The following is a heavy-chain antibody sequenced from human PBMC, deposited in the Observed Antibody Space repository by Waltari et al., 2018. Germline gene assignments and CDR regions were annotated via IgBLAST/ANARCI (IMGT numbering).Heavy chain of an antibody. J-gene: IGHJ4*02. V-gene: IGHV3-23*01. Sequence: VHLLESGGGFMQPGGSLRLSWEVSGFTFSAYAMYWVRQAPGKGPEWVSAISPGGDRTYYADSVKGRFTISRDNSRNTLYLQMNGLRAEDMALYHCAKEGGIVGSGDHWGQGTLVAVSS. D-gene: IGHD1-26*01. CDR1: GFTFSAYA. CDR3: AKEGGIVGSGDH. CDR2: ISPGGDRT.